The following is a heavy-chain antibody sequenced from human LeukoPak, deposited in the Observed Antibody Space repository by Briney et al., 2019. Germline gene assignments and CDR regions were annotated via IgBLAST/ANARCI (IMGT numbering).Heavy chain of an antibody. D-gene: IGHD3-10*01. CDR3: ARDNRYLVRETYYYYGMDV. Sequence: SETLSLTCTISGGSISNYFWSWIRQPPGKGLEWIGYISYSGSTNNHNPSLKSRVTISVDTSKNQFSLKLSSVTAADTAVYYCARDNRYLVRETYYYYGMDVWGQGTTVIVSS. CDR1: GGSISNYF. V-gene: IGHV4-59*01. J-gene: IGHJ6*02. CDR2: ISYSGSTN.